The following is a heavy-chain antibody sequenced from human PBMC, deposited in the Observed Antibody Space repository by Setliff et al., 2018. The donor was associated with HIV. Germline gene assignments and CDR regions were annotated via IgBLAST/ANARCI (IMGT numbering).Heavy chain of an antibody. CDR3: ARDPNRITITFDY. CDR2: ISSSSSTI. CDR1: GFIFSSYS. V-gene: IGHV3-48*01. J-gene: IGHJ4*02. Sequence: GGSLRLSCAASGFIFSSYSMNWVRQAPGKGLEWVSYISSSSSTIYYADSVKGRFTISRDNAKNSLYLQMNSLRAEDTAVYYCARDPNRITITFDYWGQGTLVTVSS. D-gene: IGHD3-3*01.